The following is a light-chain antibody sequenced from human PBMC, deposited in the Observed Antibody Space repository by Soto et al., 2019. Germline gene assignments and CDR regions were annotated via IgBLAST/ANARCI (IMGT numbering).Light chain of an antibody. CDR1: SSDIGAYNY. J-gene: IGLJ1*01. CDR3: SSYTTSSTRV. Sequence: QPALAQPASVSGSPGQSITISCTGTSSDIGAYNYVSWYQQHPGEAPKLLIYEITYRPSGVSDRFSGSKSAYTASLTISGLQPEDEADYYCSSYTTSSTRVFGTGTKVTVL. CDR2: EIT. V-gene: IGLV2-14*01.